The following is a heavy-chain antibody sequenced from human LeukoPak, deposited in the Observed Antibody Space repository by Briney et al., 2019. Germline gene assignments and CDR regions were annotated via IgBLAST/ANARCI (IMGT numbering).Heavy chain of an antibody. CDR1: GLTFSSYA. Sequence: GGSLRLSCAASGLTFSSYAMSWVRQPPGRGLEGVSASSGSGGSTYYADSVKGRITISRENSENTLYLQMNSLRAEDTAVYYCAKDSLRSGELSPPDAFDIWGQGTMVTVSS. V-gene: IGHV3-23*01. CDR3: AKDSLRSGELSPPDAFDI. D-gene: IGHD3-16*02. J-gene: IGHJ3*02. CDR2: SSGSGGST.